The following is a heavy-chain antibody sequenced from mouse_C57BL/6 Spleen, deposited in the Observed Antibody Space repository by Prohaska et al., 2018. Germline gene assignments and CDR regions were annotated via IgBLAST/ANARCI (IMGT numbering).Heavy chain of an antibody. V-gene: IGHV5-17*01. CDR3: AREGNYGYYVAY. Sequence: GGGLVKPGGSQKLSCAASGFTFSDYGMHWVRQAPEKGLEWVASISSGSSTIYYADTVKGRFTISRDNAKNTLFLQMTSLRSEDTAMYYCAREGNYGYYVAYWGQGTRVTVAA. CDR2: ISSGSSTI. D-gene: IGHD2-3*01. J-gene: IGHJ3*01. CDR1: GFTFSDYG.